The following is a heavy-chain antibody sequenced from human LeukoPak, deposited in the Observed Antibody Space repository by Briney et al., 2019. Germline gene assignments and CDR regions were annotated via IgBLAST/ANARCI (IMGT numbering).Heavy chain of an antibody. J-gene: IGHJ5*02. V-gene: IGHV4-39*01. D-gene: IGHD5-24*01. CDR1: GGSMSSSSYY. CDR3: TRQRSSLNWLDL. CDR2: IYYSGST. Sequence: PSETLSLTCTVSGGSMSSSSYYWGWIRQPPGKGLEWIGSIYYSGSTYYNPSLKSRVTISVDTSKNQFSLKLSSVTAADTAVYYCTRQRSSLNWLDLWCQGTLVTVSS.